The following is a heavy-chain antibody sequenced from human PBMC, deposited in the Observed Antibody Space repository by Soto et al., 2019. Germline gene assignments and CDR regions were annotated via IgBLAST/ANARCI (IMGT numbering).Heavy chain of an antibody. CDR3: ARKGGCSGGSCYSGGWFDP. CDR1: GGSFSGYY. V-gene: IGHV4-34*01. Sequence: QVQLQQWGAGLLKPSETLSLTCAVYGGSFSGYYWSWIRQPPGKGLEWIGEINHSGSTNYNPSLKSRVTISVDTSKIQFALKLSAVTAAYTGLYYCARKGGCSGGSCYSGGWFDPWGQGTLVTVSS. D-gene: IGHD2-15*01. CDR2: INHSGST. J-gene: IGHJ5*02.